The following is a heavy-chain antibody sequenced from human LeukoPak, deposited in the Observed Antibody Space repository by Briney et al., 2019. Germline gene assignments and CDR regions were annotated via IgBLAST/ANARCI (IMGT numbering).Heavy chain of an antibody. CDR1: GFTFSSYA. CDR3: ANLYAAAGTFRDYYYYYGMDV. J-gene: IGHJ6*02. D-gene: IGHD6-13*01. Sequence: AGGSLRLSCAASGFTFSSYAMSWVRQAPGKGLEWVSAISGGSTFYADSVKGRFTISRDNSKNTLYLQMNSLRAEDTAVYYCANLYAAAGTFRDYYYYYGMDVWGQGTTVTVSS. V-gene: IGHV3-23*01. CDR2: ISGGST.